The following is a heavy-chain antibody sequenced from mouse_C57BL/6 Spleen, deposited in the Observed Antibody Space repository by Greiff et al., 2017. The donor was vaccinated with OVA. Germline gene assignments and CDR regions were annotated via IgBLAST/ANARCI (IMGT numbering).Heavy chain of an antibody. V-gene: IGHV1-52*01. J-gene: IGHJ4*01. CDR2: IYPSDSET. CDR1: GYTFTSYW. CDR3: ARRGDYCAMDD. Sequence: LQQPGAELVRPGSSVKLSCKASGYTFTSYWMHWVKQRPIQGLEWIGNIYPSDSETHYNQKFKDKATLTVDKFSSTAYMQLSSLTSEDSAVYYCARRGDYCAMDDWGQGTSVTVSS.